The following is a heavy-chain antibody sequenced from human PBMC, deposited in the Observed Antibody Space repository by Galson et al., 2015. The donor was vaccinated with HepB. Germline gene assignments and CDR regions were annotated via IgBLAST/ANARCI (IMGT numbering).Heavy chain of an antibody. CDR2: IYYSGST. Sequence: LSLTCTVSGGSISSGGYYWSWIRQHPGKGLERIGYIYYSGSTYYNPSLKSRVTISVDTSKNQLSLRLSSVTAADTAVYYCAVNTVTTSSYYYYYYMDVWGKGTTVTVSS. V-gene: IGHV4-31*03. J-gene: IGHJ6*03. CDR1: GGSISSGGYY. D-gene: IGHD4-17*01. CDR3: AVNTVTTSSYYYYYYMDV.